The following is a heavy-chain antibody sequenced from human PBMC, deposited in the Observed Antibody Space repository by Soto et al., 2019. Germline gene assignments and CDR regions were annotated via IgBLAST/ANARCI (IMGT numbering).Heavy chain of an antibody. V-gene: IGHV3-23*01. CDR1: GFSFSSYA. D-gene: IGHD4-17*01. CDR2: ISGSGDST. Sequence: EVQLLESGGGLVQPGGSLRLSCAASGFSFSSYAMSWVRQAPGKGLEWVSSISGSGDSTYYADSVKGRFTISRDNSNHTLFLQVNSMGAEGTALYYWAKHYPYGANEYWGQGTLVTVSS. J-gene: IGHJ4*02. CDR3: AKHYPYGANEY.